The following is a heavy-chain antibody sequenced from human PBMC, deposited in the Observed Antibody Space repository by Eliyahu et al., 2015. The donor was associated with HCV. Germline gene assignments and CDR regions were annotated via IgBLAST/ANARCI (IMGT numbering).Heavy chain of an antibody. D-gene: IGHD3-3*01. Sequence: EVQLVESGGGLVRPGGSLTLTCEASGFNFNXYSMNWVRQAPGKGLEWVSSIGSSSRYIFYADSLKGRFTISRDNAKNSVYLEMNSLTDADTAVYYCARDTYMEWSHDDVFDVWGQGTVVIVSS. CDR3: ARDTYMEWSHDDVFDV. V-gene: IGHV3-21*01. J-gene: IGHJ3*01. CDR1: GFNFNXYS. CDR2: IGSSSRYI.